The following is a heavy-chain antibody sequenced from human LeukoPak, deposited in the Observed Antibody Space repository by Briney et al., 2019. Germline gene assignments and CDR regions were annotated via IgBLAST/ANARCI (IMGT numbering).Heavy chain of an antibody. Sequence: SGTLSLTCAVSGGSISSSNWWSWVRQPPGKGLEWIGEIYHSGSTNYNPSLKSRVTISVDKSKNQFSLKLSSVTAADTAVYYCAKLIDNMVRGVIITSAFDIWGQGTMVTVSS. CDR3: AKLIDNMVRGVIITSAFDI. CDR1: GGSISSSNW. CDR2: IYHSGST. D-gene: IGHD3-10*01. V-gene: IGHV4-4*02. J-gene: IGHJ3*02.